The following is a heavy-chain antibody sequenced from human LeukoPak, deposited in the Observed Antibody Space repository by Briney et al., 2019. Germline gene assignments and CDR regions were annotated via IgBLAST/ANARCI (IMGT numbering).Heavy chain of an antibody. V-gene: IGHV3-23*01. J-gene: IGHJ3*02. D-gene: IGHD3-16*01. Sequence: PGRSLRLSCAASGFTFSSYAMNWVRQAPGKGLEWVSLITSGGSTYYADSVKGRFTISRDNSKNTLFLQMNSLRAEDTALYYCAKKIGGVYAFDIWGQGTMVTVSS. CDR1: GFTFSSYA. CDR3: AKKIGGVYAFDI. CDR2: ITSGGST.